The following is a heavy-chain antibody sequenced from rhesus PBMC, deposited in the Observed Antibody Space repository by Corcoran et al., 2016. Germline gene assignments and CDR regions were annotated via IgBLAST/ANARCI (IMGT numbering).Heavy chain of an antibody. J-gene: IGHJ6*01. V-gene: IGHV3-54*02. CDR2: ISYYESKK. CDR3: ARKNNWNYWESYGLDS. Sequence: EVQLVESGGGLVQPGGSLRLSCAASGFNFSSYGMHWVGQAPGKGLEGVVVISYYESKKYYADSVKDRFTISRDNSKNMLYLQMNNLKLEDTAVYYCARKNNWNYWESYGLDSWGQGVVVTVSS. CDR1: GFNFSSYG. D-gene: IGHD1-26*01.